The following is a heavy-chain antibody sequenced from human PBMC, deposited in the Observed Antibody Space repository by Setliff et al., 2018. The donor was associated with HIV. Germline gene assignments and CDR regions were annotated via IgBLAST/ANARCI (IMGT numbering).Heavy chain of an antibody. D-gene: IGHD3-10*02. Sequence: ASVKVSCKASGGTFSTYAFSWVRQAPGQGLEWMGGIIPVFNTANYAQKFQGRVTITADESTSTAYMELSSLRSEDTAVYYCARIVRPSYYYYYYMDVWGKGTTVTVSS. J-gene: IGHJ6*03. CDR2: IIPVFNTA. CDR3: ARIVRPSYYYYYYMDV. V-gene: IGHV1-69*13. CDR1: GGTFSTYA.